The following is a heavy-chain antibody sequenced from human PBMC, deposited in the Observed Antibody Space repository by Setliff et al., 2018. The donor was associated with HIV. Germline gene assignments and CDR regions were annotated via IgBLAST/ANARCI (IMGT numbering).Heavy chain of an antibody. CDR1: GGSINNSRYY. CDR3: ARAVNLTFDV. V-gene: IGHV4-39*07. Sequence: SETLSLTCTVSGGSINNSRYYWSWIRQPPGKGLEWIGSIYHSGSTYYNPSLKSRVTVSLDTSKNQLSLQLRPVTAADTAVYYCARAVNLTFDVWGQGTMVTVSS. J-gene: IGHJ3*01. CDR2: IYHSGST.